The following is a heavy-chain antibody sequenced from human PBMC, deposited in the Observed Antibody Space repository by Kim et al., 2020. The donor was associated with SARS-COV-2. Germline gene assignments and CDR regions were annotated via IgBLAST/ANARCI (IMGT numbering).Heavy chain of an antibody. J-gene: IGHJ4*02. CDR1: GFTVSSNY. CDR3: ARGGAGTGTKYFDY. V-gene: IGHV3-53*01. CDR2: IYVGGNT. Sequence: GGSLRLSCAASGFTVSSNYMSWVRQAPGKGLEWVSVIYVGGNTYYADSVRGRFNISRDNSQNTVYLQMNSLRVEDTAVYYCARGGAGTGTKYFDYWGQGTLVTVSS. D-gene: IGHD1-1*01.